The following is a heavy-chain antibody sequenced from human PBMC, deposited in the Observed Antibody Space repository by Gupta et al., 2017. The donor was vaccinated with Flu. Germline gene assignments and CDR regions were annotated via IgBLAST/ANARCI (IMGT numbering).Heavy chain of an antibody. D-gene: IGHD3-10*01. J-gene: IGHJ4*02. CDR1: GFTFSSYA. CDR2: ISGSGGST. CDR3: AKVLYGSGGCFDY. V-gene: IGHV3-23*01. Sequence: EVQLLESGGGLVQPGGSLRLSCAASGFTFSSYALSWVRQAPGKGLEWVSAISGSGGSTYYADSVKGRFTISRDNSKNTLYLQMNSLRAEDTAVYYCAKVLYGSGGCFDYWGQGTLVTVSS.